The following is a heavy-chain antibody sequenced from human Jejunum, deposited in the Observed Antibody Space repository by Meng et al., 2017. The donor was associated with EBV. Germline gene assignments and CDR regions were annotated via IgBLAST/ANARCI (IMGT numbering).Heavy chain of an antibody. D-gene: IGHD5-24*01. CDR3: ARDRGVEDY. J-gene: IGHJ4*02. Sequence: VQVTGSAPGLVNPSGTLSRACAVSGGSISTDNWWSWVRQPPGKGLEYIGEIHHSGSTKYNPSLKSRVTILVDKSNNHFSLKLSSVTAEDTAVYYCARDRGVEDYWGQGTLVTVSS. V-gene: IGHV4-4*02. CDR1: GGSISTDNW. CDR2: IHHSGST.